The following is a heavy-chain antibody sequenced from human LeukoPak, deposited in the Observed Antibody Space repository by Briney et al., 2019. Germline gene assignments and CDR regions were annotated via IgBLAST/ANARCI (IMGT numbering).Heavy chain of an antibody. CDR1: GGSISSSNW. Sequence: SETLSLTCAVSGGSISSSNWWSWARQPPGKGLEWIGEIYHSGSTNYNPSLKSRVTISVDKSKNQFSLKLSSVTAADTAVYYCARAEMYYYGSGSYSNWLDPWGQGTLVTVSS. J-gene: IGHJ5*02. CDR3: ARAEMYYYGSGSYSNWLDP. V-gene: IGHV4-4*02. D-gene: IGHD3-10*01. CDR2: IYHSGST.